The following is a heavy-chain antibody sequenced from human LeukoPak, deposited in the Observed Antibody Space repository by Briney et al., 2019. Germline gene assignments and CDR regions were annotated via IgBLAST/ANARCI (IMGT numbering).Heavy chain of an antibody. CDR2: ISYDGTNK. CDR3: AREGGGYNNRGFDY. CDR1: GFTFSSYA. D-gene: IGHD5-24*01. V-gene: IGHV3-30*04. J-gene: IGHJ4*02. Sequence: GRSLRLSCAASGFTFSSYAMHWVRQAPGKGLEWVAVISYDGTNKYYADSVKGRFTISRDNSKNTLYLQMNSLRAEDTAVYSCAREGGGYNNRGFDYWGQGTLVTVSS.